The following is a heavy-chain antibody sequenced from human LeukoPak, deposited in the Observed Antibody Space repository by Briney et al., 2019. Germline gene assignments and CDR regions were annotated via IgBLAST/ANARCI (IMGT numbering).Heavy chain of an antibody. D-gene: IGHD3-3*01. CDR3: ARDLPYYDFWSGYLT. Sequence: GGSLRLSCAASGFTFSSYSMSWVRQAPGKGLEWVANIKQDGSEKYYVDSVKGRFTISRDNAKNSLYLQMNSLRAEDTAVYYCARDLPYYDFWSGYLTWGQGTLVTVSS. V-gene: IGHV3-7*01. J-gene: IGHJ5*02. CDR2: IKQDGSEK. CDR1: GFTFSSYS.